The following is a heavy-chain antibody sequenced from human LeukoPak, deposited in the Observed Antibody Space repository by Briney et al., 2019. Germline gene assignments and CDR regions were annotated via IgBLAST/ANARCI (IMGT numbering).Heavy chain of an antibody. CDR3: ASRRITVVTPKVTVAHDY. J-gene: IGHJ4*02. Sequence: ASVKVSCKASGYTFTSYYMHWVRQAPGQGLEWTGIINPSGGSTSYAQKFQGRVTMTRDTPTSTAYMELSSLRSEDTAVYYCASRRITVVTPKVTVAHDYWGQGTLVTVSS. V-gene: IGHV1-46*01. D-gene: IGHD4-23*01. CDR1: GYTFTSYY. CDR2: INPSGGST.